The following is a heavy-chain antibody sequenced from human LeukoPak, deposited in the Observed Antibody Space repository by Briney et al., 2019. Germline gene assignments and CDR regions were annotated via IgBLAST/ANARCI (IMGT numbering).Heavy chain of an antibody. CDR1: GGSISSYY. Sequence: SETLSLTCTVSGGSISSYYWSWIRQPPGKGLEWIGYIYYSGSTNYNPSLKSRVTMSVDTSKNQFSLKLSSVTAADTAVYYCARSSSPGSSRSYYYYYYMDVWGKGTTVTISS. V-gene: IGHV4-59*12. CDR3: ARSSSPGSSRSYYYYYYMDV. D-gene: IGHD2-2*01. CDR2: IYYSGST. J-gene: IGHJ6*03.